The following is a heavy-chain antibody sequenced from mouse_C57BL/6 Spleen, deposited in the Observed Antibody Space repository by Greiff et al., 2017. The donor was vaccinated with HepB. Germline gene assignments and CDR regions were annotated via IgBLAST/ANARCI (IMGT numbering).Heavy chain of an antibody. J-gene: IGHJ2*01. V-gene: IGHV5-6*01. D-gene: IGHD2-13*01. CDR1: GFTFSSYG. CDR3: ARQGGEDY. Sequence: EVKLVESGGDLVKPGGSLKLSCAASGFTFSSYGMSWVRQTPDKRLEWVATISSGGSYTYYPDSVKGRFTISRDNAKNTLYLQMSSLKSEDTAMYYCARQGGEDYWGQGTTLTVSS. CDR2: ISSGGSYT.